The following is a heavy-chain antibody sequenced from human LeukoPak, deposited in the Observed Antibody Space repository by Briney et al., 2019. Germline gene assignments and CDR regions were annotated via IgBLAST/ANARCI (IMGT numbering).Heavy chain of an antibody. Sequence: GGSLRLSCAASGFTLSDYILDWVRQAPGKGLEWMGRIRRGTNGYTTEYAASVKGRFIISRDDSKNSLYLHMSSLKTEDTAVYHCTRDGGEGGNSAFEIWGQGTTVTVSS. CDR1: GFTLSDYI. V-gene: IGHV3-72*01. D-gene: IGHD3-16*01. CDR2: IRRGTNGYTT. CDR3: TRDGGEGGNSAFEI. J-gene: IGHJ6*02.